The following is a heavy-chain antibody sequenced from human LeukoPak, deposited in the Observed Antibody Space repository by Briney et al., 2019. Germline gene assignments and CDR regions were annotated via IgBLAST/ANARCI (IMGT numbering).Heavy chain of an antibody. CDR2: INNGSTYT. V-gene: IGHV3-11*05. Sequence: GGSLRLSCAASGFTFSASYMSWIRQAPGKGLEWISYINNGSTYTNYADSVRGRFTISRDDAKNSLYLQMNSLTVEDTAVYHCARASGRWQYWGQGTLVTVSS. J-gene: IGHJ4*02. CDR1: GFTFSASY. CDR3: ARASGRWQY. D-gene: IGHD5-24*01.